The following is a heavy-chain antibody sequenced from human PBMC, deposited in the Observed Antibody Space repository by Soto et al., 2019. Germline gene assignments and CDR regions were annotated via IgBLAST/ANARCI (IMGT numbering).Heavy chain of an antibody. V-gene: IGHV3-7*03. CDR1: GFTFSNYW. CDR2: IKKDGSDK. Sequence: PGGSLRLSCVASGFTFSNYWMDWVRQAPGKGLEWVANIKKDGSDKNYVDSVKGRFTISRDNAKNSVFIQMNSLRAEDTAVYYCVRDVDGDLDYWGQGTRVTVS. D-gene: IGHD3-10*01. CDR3: VRDVDGDLDY. J-gene: IGHJ4*02.